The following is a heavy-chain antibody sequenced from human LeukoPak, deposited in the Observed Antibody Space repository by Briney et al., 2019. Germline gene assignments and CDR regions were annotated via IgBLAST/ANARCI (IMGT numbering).Heavy chain of an antibody. CDR2: IIPNLGST. J-gene: IGHJ4*02. CDR1: GGTSNSHA. CDR3: ATTNDGGGYQWGDFFDF. Sequence: SVKVSCKASGGTSNSHAISWVRQAPGQGLEWMGRIIPNLGSTNRAQNFQDRVTLTADKSTNTAYMELTSLTSDDTAVYYCATTNDGGGYQWGDFFDFWGQGTLVTVSS. D-gene: IGHD3-22*01. V-gene: IGHV1-69*04.